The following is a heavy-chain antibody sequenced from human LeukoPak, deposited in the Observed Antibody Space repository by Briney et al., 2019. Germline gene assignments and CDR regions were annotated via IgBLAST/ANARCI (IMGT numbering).Heavy chain of an antibody. CDR1: GFTVSSNY. D-gene: IGHD6-19*01. V-gene: IGHV3-53*05. J-gene: IGHJ6*02. CDR2: IYSGGST. CDR3: ARDPTLASSGWYYYYYGMDV. Sequence: GGSLRLSCAASGFTVSSNYMSWVRQAPGKGLEWVSVIYSGGSTYYADSVKGRFTISRDNSKNTLYLQMNSLRAEDTAVYYCARDPTLASSGWYYYYYGMDVWGQGTTVTVSS.